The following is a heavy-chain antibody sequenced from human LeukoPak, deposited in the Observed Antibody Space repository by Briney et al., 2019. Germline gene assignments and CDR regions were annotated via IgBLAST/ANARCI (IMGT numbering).Heavy chain of an antibody. V-gene: IGHV4-39*01. CDR3: ARQRGDILTGYLYYFDY. J-gene: IGHJ4*02. D-gene: IGHD3-9*01. CDR2: IYYSGST. CDR1: GGSIGSSSYY. Sequence: SETLSLTCTVSGGSIGSSSYYWGWIRQPPGKGLEWIGSIYYSGSTYYNPSLKSRVTISVDTSKNQFSLKLSSVTAADTAVYYCARQRGDILTGYLYYFDYWGQGTLVTVSS.